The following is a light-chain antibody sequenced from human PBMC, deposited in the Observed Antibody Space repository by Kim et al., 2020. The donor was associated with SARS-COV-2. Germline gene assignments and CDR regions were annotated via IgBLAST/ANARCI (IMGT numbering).Light chain of an antibody. CDR1: SSDVGGYNY. Sequence: QSALTQPASVSGSPGQSITISCTGTSSDVGGYNYVSWYQQHPGKAPKLMIYDVNKWPSGVSNRFSGSKSGNTASLTISGLQAEDEAEYYCSSYRSTNTWVFGGGTQLTVL. CDR2: DVN. J-gene: IGLJ3*02. CDR3: SSYRSTNTWV. V-gene: IGLV2-14*01.